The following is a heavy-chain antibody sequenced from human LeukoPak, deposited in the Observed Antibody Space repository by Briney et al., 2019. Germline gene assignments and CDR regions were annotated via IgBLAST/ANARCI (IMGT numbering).Heavy chain of an antibody. CDR1: GFIVSNTY. J-gene: IGHJ4*01. CDR2: IHNDGST. Sequence: GGSLRLSCAASGFIVSNTYMTWVRQAPGKGLEWVSVIHNDGSTYYADSVKGRFTVSRDNSKNMLFLRMNSLRVEDTAVYFCASLARDYWGQGTLVSLSS. CDR3: ASLARDY. D-gene: IGHD3-3*02. V-gene: IGHV3-53*01.